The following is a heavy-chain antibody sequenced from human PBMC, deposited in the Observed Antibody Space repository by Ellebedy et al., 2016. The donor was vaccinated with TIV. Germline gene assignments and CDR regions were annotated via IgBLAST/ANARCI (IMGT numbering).Heavy chain of an antibody. CDR3: ARGGGSGTYYSFDY. J-gene: IGHJ4*02. D-gene: IGHD3-10*01. V-gene: IGHV3-48*02. Sequence: GESLKISCEASRFTFSTYSMNWVRQAPGKGLEWISYIGSRSGIFRYADSVKGRFTISRDNATNSLYLQVDSLGDEDTAVYYCARGGGSGTYYSFDYWGRGTLVTVSS. CDR2: IGSRSGIF. CDR1: RFTFSTYS.